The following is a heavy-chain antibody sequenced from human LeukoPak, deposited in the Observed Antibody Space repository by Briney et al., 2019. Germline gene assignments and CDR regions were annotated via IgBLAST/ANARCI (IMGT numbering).Heavy chain of an antibody. Sequence: GGSLTLSCAASVFTFSTHWMSWVRQAPGKGLEWVASINPDGSQKYYLDSVKGRFTISRDNTKNSLYLQMYSLGAEDTAVYYCARLLGTATTYDYWGQGTLVTVSS. CDR1: VFTFSTHW. CDR2: INPDGSQK. J-gene: IGHJ4*02. D-gene: IGHD5-24*01. V-gene: IGHV3-7*01. CDR3: ARLLGTATTYDY.